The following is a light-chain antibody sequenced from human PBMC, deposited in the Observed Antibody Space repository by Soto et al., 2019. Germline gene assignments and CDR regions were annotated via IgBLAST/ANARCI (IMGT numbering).Light chain of an antibody. Sequence: QSALTQPPSASGSPGQSVNIACAGTSSDDGGYNYVSWYQQHPGKAPKLTIYEVTKRPSGVPDRFSGSKSGSTAPLTVCGLQAEDEADYYCSSYAGSNNYVVFGGGTKPTVL. CDR2: EVT. V-gene: IGLV2-8*01. J-gene: IGLJ2*01. CDR1: SSDDGGYNY. CDR3: SSYAGSNNYVV.